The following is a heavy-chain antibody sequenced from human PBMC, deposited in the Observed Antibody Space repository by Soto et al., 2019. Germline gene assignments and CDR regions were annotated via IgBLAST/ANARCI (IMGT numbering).Heavy chain of an antibody. J-gene: IGHJ4*02. D-gene: IGHD5-18*01. CDR3: AADVGGYSYGLARH. CDR2: IDVGSANA. CDR1: GFTCSRSA. Sequence: QMQLVQSGPEVKKPGTSVKVSCKTSGFTCSRSAVHWVRQARGHRLQWIGWIDVGSANANYAQMLQERVTISRDMSTSTAYMELSSLRPEDTAVYYCAADVGGYSYGLARHWGPGTLVTVSS. V-gene: IGHV1-58*01.